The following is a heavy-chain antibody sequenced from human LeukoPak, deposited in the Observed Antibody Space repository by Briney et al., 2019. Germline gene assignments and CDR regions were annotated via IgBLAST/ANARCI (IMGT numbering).Heavy chain of an antibody. CDR1: GFTFSTYW. J-gene: IGHJ4*02. CDR3: ARLLWFGEFPDY. V-gene: IGHV3-74*01. Sequence: PGGSLRLSCAASGFTFSTYWVHWVRQAPGKGLMWVSRINSDGSYTYYADSVKGRFTISRDNAKNTVYLQMNSLRAEDTAVYYCARLLWFGEFPDYWGQGTLVTVSS. D-gene: IGHD3-10*01. CDR2: INSDGSYT.